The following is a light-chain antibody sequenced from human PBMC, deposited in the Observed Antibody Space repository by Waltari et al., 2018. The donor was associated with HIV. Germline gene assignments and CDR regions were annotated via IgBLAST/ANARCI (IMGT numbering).Light chain of an antibody. CDR1: SSNIGSNH. J-gene: IGLJ2*01. Sequence: QSVLTQPPSASGTPGQRVPIPCSGSSSNIGSNHVYWYQHPPGTAPKLLIYVNSQRPSGVPDRFSGSKSGTSASLAISGLRSEDEGDYYCAAWDDSLRGPVFGGGSRLTVL. V-gene: IGLV1-47*01. CDR3: AAWDDSLRGPV. CDR2: VNS.